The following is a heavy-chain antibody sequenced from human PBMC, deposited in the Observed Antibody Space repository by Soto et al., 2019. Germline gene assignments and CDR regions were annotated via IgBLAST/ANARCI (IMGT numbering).Heavy chain of an antibody. J-gene: IGHJ4*02. CDR3: AXXRLRGYDSSGFYS. V-gene: IGHV1-18*01. Sequence: QVQLVQSGAELRKPGASVKVSCKASGYSFSSYGINWVRQAPGQGLEWMGWINTYNGNRNYAQKFEDRVTMTTATSTNTVYMELXSXXSDDTXIXXXAXXRLRGYDSSGFYSWGQGTLVTVSS. CDR1: GYSFSSYG. CDR2: INTYNGNR. D-gene: IGHD3-22*01.